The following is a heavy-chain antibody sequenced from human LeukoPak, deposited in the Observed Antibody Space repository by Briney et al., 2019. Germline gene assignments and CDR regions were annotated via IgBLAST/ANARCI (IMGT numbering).Heavy chain of an antibody. V-gene: IGHV3-30-3*01. J-gene: IGHJ4*02. CDR2: VTYDGNNQ. CDR1: GFTFNNYA. Sequence: GGSLRLSCAASGFTFNNYAMHWVRQAPGKGLEWVAVVTYDGNNQYYADSVKGRFTLSRDNSRNTLNLQMNSLRGEDTAVYYCARAPVRGAVAGVDYWGQGTLVTVSS. D-gene: IGHD6-19*01. CDR3: ARAPVRGAVAGVDY.